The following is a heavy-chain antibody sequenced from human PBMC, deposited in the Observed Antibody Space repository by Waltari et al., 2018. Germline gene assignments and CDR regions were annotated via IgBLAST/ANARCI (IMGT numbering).Heavy chain of an antibody. V-gene: IGHV4-34*02. J-gene: IGHJ4*02. D-gene: IGHD3-3*01. CDR2: INRTGDT. CDR3: ARGWGEWLIPTFDD. Sequence: QVHLQQWGAGLVQPSETLSLTCAVSGVSISDYSWSWIRQPPGKGLEWIGEINRTGDTNYSPSLKSRLTLALDASKSQFSLKWTSVAATDTAVYYCARGWGEWLIPTFDDWGQGTLVTVSS. CDR1: GVSISDYS.